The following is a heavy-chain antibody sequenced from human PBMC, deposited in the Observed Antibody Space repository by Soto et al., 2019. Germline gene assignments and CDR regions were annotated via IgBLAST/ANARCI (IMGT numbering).Heavy chain of an antibody. J-gene: IGHJ4*02. CDR1: GFTFSLYS. CDR2: ITSSSSYI. Sequence: EVQLVESGGGLVKPGGSLRLSCAASGFTFSLYSMIWVRQAPGKGLEWVASITSSSSYIYYEDSLKGRFTISRDNAKNSLFLQLDSLRAEDTAVYFCVRARSTDSRPDYWGQGTLLTVSS. V-gene: IGHV3-21*01. D-gene: IGHD3-22*01. CDR3: VRARSTDSRPDY.